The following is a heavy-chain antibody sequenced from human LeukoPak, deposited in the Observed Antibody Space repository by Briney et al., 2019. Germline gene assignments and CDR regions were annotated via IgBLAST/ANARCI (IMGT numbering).Heavy chain of an antibody. D-gene: IGHD6-19*01. CDR1: GGSISSGGYY. J-gene: IGHJ4*02. CDR3: ASLEGPNSRAVAGTSADY. Sequence: SETLSLTCTVSGGSISSGGYYWSWIRQHPGKGLEWIGYIYYSGSTYYNPSLKSRVTTSVDTSKNQFSLKLSSVTAADTAVYYCASLEGPNSRAVAGTSADYWGQGTLVTVSS. V-gene: IGHV4-31*03. CDR2: IYYSGST.